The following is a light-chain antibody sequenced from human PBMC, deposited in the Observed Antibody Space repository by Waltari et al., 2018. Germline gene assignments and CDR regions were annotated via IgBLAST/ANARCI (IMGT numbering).Light chain of an antibody. CDR2: GES. CDR3: QQYNNWQIT. Sequence: EVVLTQSPATLSVSPGERVTLSCKASQSVGYNLARFPQQPGQPPRLHIYGESTRATDIPDRFSGSGSGTDFTLNNSSLQSEDFANYYCQQYNNWQITFGQGTRLDLK. CDR1: QSVGYN. J-gene: IGKJ5*01. V-gene: IGKV3-15*01.